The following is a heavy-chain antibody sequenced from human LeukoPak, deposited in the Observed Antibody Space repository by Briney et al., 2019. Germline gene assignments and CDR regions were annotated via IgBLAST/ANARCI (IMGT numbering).Heavy chain of an antibody. CDR1: GGSISSYY. CDR2: IYYSGST. CDR3: ARAPEWIRLWFDY. Sequence: SETLSLTCTVSGGSISSYYWSWIRQPPGKGLEWIGYIYYSGSTNYNPSLKSRVTISVDTSKNQFSLKLSSVTAADTAVYYCARAPEWIRLWFDYWGQGTLVTVSS. D-gene: IGHD5-18*01. V-gene: IGHV4-59*01. J-gene: IGHJ4*02.